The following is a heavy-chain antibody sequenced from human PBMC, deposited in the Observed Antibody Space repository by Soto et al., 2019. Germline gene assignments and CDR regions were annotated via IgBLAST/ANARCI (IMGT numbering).Heavy chain of an antibody. J-gene: IGHJ5*02. D-gene: IGHD3-3*01. CDR1: GGPISSYY. CDR2: IYTSGST. CDR3: ARGGTIFGVAEGFDH. Sequence: SETLSLTYTVSGGPISSYYGSWIRQPAGKGLEWIGRIYTSGSTNYNPSLKSRVTMSVDTSKNQFSLKLSSVTAADTAVYYCARGGTIFGVAEGFDHWGQGTLVTAPQ. V-gene: IGHV4-4*07.